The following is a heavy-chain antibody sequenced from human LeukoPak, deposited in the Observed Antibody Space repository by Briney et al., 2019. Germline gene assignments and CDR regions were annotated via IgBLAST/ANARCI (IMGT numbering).Heavy chain of an antibody. J-gene: IGHJ6*02. D-gene: IGHD2-21*01. CDR2: MHSDGRT. V-gene: IGHV3-53*01. Sequence: GGSLRLSCAASGFIVSNNYMNWVRQASGKGLEWVSVMHSDGRTFYADSVKGRFTISRGNAKNSLYLQMNSLRAEDTAVYYCARDSADWVSYGFVYYYGMDVWGQGTTVTVSS. CDR3: ARDSADWVSYGFVYYYGMDV. CDR1: GFIVSNNY.